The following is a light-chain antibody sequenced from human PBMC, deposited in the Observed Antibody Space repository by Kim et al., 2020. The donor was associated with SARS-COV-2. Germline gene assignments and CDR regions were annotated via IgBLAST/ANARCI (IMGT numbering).Light chain of an antibody. Sequence: SSELTQDPAVSVALGQTVRITCQGDSLTKYHASWYQQKPGQAPALVIYGENNRPSGIPDRFSGSSSGNTASLTISGAQAEDEADYYCNSRDNSGNRENVVFGGGTKLTVL. J-gene: IGLJ2*01. CDR3: NSRDNSGNRENVV. CDR1: SLTKYH. V-gene: IGLV3-19*01. CDR2: GEN.